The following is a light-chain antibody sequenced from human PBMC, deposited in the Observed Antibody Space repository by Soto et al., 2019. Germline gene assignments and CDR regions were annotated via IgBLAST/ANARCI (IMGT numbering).Light chain of an antibody. J-gene: IGLJ1*01. CDR2: EVS. Sequence: QSVLTQPASLSGSPGQSITISCTGTSSDVGGYNYVSWYQQHPGKAPKLMIYEVSNRPSGVSNRFSGSKSGNTDSLTISGLQAEDEADYYCSSYTSSSTHHVFGTGTKVTVL. CDR1: SSDVGGYNY. CDR3: SSYTSSSTHHV. V-gene: IGLV2-14*01.